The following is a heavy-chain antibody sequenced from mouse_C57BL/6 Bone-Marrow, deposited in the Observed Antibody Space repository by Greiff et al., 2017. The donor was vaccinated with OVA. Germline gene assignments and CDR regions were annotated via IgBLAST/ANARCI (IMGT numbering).Heavy chain of an antibody. V-gene: IGHV5-4*01. CDR3: ARDRGYYGYEDFDD. Sequence: EVQRVESGGGLVKPGGSLKLSCAASGFTFSSYAMSWVRQTPEKRLEWVATISDGGSYTYYPDNVKGRFTISRDNAKNNLYLQMSHLKSEDTAMYYCARDRGYYGYEDFDDWGQGTTLTVSS. CDR2: ISDGGSYT. J-gene: IGHJ2*01. CDR1: GFTFSSYA. D-gene: IGHD2-2*01.